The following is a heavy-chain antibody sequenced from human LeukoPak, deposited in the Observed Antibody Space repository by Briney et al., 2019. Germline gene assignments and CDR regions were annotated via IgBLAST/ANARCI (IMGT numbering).Heavy chain of an antibody. J-gene: IGHJ6*03. CDR1: GGSISSYY. CDR2: IYYSGST. V-gene: IGHV4-59*01. CDR3: ARVSTSDWYSSSWTKDYYYYMDV. Sequence: SETLSLTCTVSGGSISSYYWSWIRQPPGKGLEWIGYIYYSGSTNYNPSLKSRVTISVDTSKNQFSLKLSSVTAADTAVYYCARVSTSDWYSSSWTKDYYYYMDVWGKGTTVTVSS. D-gene: IGHD6-13*01.